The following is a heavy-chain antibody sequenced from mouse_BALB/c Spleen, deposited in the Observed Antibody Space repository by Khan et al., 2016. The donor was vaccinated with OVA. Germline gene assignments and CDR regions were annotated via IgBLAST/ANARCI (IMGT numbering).Heavy chain of an antibody. V-gene: IGHV5-6*01. CDR2: INTGGAYT. CDR3: ARLAYYDNSEGFAY. Sequence: EVELVESGGDFVRPGGSLKLSRAASGFTFSTYGMSWVRQTPDKRLEWVATINTGGAYTYYPDTVKGRFTISRANAKNTLYLQLSSLKSEDTAIYYCARLAYYDNSEGFAYWGRGTLVTVSA. D-gene: IGHD2-4*01. J-gene: IGHJ3*01. CDR1: GFTFSTYG.